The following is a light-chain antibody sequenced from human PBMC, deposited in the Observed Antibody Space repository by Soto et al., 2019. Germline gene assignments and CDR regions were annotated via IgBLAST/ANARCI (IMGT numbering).Light chain of an antibody. CDR2: AAS. V-gene: IGKV3-20*01. CDR1: QSVSSSF. J-gene: IGKJ1*01. CDR3: QQYSSSPWT. Sequence: EIVLTQSPGTLSLSPGERATLSCRASQSVSSSFLAWYQQKPGQPPRLLIYAASIRATGIPDRFSGSGSGTDFTLTISRLEPEDFAVYYCQQYSSSPWTFGQGTKVEI.